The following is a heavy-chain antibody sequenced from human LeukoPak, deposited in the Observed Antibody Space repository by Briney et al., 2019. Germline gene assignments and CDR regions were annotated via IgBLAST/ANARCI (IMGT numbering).Heavy chain of an antibody. CDR2: IIPIFGTA. CDR3: AGGEGYCSGGSCLALDY. J-gene: IGHJ4*02. CDR1: GGTFSSCA. D-gene: IGHD2-15*01. V-gene: IGHV1-69*06. Sequence: ASVKVSCKASGGTFSSCAISWVRQAPGQGLEWMGGIIPIFGTANYAQKFQGRVTITADKSTSTAYMELSSLRSGDTAVYYCAGGEGYCSGGSCLALDYWGQGTLVTVSS.